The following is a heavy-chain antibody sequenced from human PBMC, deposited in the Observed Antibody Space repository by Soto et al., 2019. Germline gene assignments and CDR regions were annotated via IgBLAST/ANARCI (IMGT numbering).Heavy chain of an antibody. CDR1: GGSFSGYY. CDR3: ARGLAAAGTPHWFDP. CDR2: INHSGST. Sequence: PSETLSLTCAVYGGSFSGYYWIWIRQPPGKGLEWIGEINHSGSTNYNPSLKSRVTISVDTSKNQFSLKLSSVTAADTAVHYCARGLAAAGTPHWFDPWGQGTLVTVS. D-gene: IGHD6-13*01. J-gene: IGHJ5*02. V-gene: IGHV4-34*01.